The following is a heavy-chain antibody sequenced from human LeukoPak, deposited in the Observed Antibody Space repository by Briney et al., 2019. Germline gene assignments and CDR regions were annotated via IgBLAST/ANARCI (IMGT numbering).Heavy chain of an antibody. CDR3: AKDLVRVTVRGVK. J-gene: IGHJ4*02. CDR2: ISGSGGSSGRT. CDR1: GFTFSSYA. V-gene: IGHV3-23*01. Sequence: PGASLRLSCAASGFTFSSYAMSWVRQAPGKGLEWVSTISGSGGSSGRTYYADSVKGRFTISRDNSKNTLYLQMNSLRAEDTAVYYCAKDLVRVTVRGVKWGQGTLVTVSS. D-gene: IGHD3-10*01.